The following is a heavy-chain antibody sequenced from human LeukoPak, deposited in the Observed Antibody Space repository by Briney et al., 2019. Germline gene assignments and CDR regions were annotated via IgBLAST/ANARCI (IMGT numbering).Heavy chain of an antibody. CDR3: AKGVRRSSDYSSPVDY. V-gene: IGHV3-53*01. CDR1: GFTVSSNY. J-gene: IGHJ4*02. D-gene: IGHD3-22*01. Sequence: GGSLRLSCAVSGFTVSSNYMTWVRQAPGKGLEWVSVIYSGGNTYYADSVKGRFTISRDNSRNTLYLQMNSLRAEDTAVYYCAKGVRRSSDYSSPVDYWGQGTLVTVSS. CDR2: IYSGGNT.